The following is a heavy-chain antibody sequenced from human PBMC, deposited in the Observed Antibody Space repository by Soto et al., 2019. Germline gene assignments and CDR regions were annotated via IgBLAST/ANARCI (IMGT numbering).Heavy chain of an antibody. Sequence: PGGSLRLSCAASGFTFSSYGMHWVRQAPGKGLEWVAVIWYDGSNKYYADYVKGRFNNSRDNSKNTLYLQINSLKAEDKDMYYCARVHYGDYYFDYWGQGTLVTVSS. V-gene: IGHV3-33*01. D-gene: IGHD4-17*01. CDR3: ARVHYGDYYFDY. CDR2: IWYDGSNK. J-gene: IGHJ4*02. CDR1: GFTFSSYG.